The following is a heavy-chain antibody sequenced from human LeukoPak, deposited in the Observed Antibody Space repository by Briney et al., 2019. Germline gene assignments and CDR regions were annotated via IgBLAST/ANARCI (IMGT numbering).Heavy chain of an antibody. J-gene: IGHJ6*02. D-gene: IGHD3-16*01. Sequence: SETLSLTCTVSGGSISGHYLTWIRQPPGKGLEWIGQIHYSGRPDYNPSLKSRVTISVDTSKNQLSLKVTSVTGADTAVYYCARFGVDYDMDVWGQGTTVTVSS. CDR2: IHYSGRP. CDR1: GGSISGHY. V-gene: IGHV4-59*11. CDR3: ARFGVDYDMDV.